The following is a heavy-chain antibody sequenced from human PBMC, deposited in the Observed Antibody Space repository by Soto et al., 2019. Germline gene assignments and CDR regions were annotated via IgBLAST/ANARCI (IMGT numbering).Heavy chain of an antibody. D-gene: IGHD3-10*01. CDR2: INPNSGGT. Sequence: QVQLVQSGAEVKKPGASVKVSCKTSGYTFNEYYIHWMRQVPGQGPEWMGWINPNSGGTKYAKKFQGVITMTSDTSTRTGVMELRRLRSDDTAVYYCARRLGGGGDYFYGMDVWGQGTAVTVSS. CDR3: ARRLGGGGDYFYGMDV. V-gene: IGHV1-2*02. CDR1: GYTFNEYY. J-gene: IGHJ6*02.